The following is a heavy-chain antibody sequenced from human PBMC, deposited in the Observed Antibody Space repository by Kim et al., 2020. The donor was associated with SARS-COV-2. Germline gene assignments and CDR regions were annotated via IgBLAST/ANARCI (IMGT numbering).Heavy chain of an antibody. CDR3: ARHLDHDILTVLNWFDP. V-gene: IGHV4-39*01. CDR1: GGSISSSSYY. CDR2: IYYSGST. J-gene: IGHJ5*02. Sequence: SETLSLTCTVSGGSISSSSYYWGWIRQPPGKGLEWIGSIYYSGSTYYNPSLKSRVTISVDTSKNQFSLKLSSVTAADTAVYYCARHLDHDILTVLNWFDP. D-gene: IGHD3-9*01.